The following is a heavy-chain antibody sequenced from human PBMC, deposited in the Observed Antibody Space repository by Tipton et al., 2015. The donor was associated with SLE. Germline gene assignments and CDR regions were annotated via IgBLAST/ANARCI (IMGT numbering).Heavy chain of an antibody. D-gene: IGHD6-13*01. J-gene: IGHJ3*02. Sequence: TLSLTCTVPGGSISSSSYYWGWIRQPPGKGLEWIGSIYYSGSTYYNPSLKSRVTISVDTSKNQFSLKLSSVTAADTAVYYCAREYSSSSGAFDIWGQGTMVPVSS. CDR3: AREYSSSSGAFDI. CDR2: IYYSGST. V-gene: IGHV4-39*07. CDR1: GGSISSSSYY.